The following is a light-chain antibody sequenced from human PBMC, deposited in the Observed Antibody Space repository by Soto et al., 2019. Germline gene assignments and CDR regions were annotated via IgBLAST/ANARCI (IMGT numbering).Light chain of an antibody. V-gene: IGKV1-27*01. CDR2: AAS. CDR1: QAISNY. Sequence: DMQMTQSPSSLSASVGDRVTITCRASQAISNYLAWYQQRPGEVPKLLIYAASTLKSGVPSRFSGSGSGTEFTLTISSLQPEDVATYYCQKYHTAPLFCGGTKVEIQ. CDR3: QKYHTAPL. J-gene: IGKJ4*01.